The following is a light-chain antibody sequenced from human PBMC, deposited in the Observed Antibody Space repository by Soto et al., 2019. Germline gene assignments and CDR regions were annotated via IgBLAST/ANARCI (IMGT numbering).Light chain of an antibody. CDR3: QQHNSYPLT. CDR2: KAS. V-gene: IGKV1-5*03. CDR1: QSISSW. Sequence: DIQMTQSPSTLSASVGDRVTITCRANQSISSWLAWYQQKPGKAPNLLIYKASSLESGVPSRFSGNGSGTEFTLTISSLQPDDFATYYCQQHNSYPLTFGGGTKVEIK. J-gene: IGKJ4*01.